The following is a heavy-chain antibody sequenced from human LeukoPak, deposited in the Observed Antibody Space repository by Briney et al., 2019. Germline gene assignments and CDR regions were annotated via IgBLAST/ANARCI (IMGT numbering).Heavy chain of an antibody. D-gene: IGHD3-10*01. CDR3: ARIPKYYYGSGSYYNDY. V-gene: IGHV4-59*12. J-gene: IGHJ4*02. Sequence: SETLSLTCTVSGGSISSYYWSWIRQPPGKGLEWIGYIYYSGSTNYNPSLKSRVTISVDTSKNQFSLKLSSVTAADTAVYYCARIPKYYYGSGSYYNDYWGQGTLVTVSS. CDR1: GGSISSYY. CDR2: IYYSGST.